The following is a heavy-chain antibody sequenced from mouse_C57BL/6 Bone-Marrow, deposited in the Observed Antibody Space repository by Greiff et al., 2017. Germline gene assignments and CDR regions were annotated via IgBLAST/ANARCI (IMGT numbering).Heavy chain of an antibody. CDR3: ARREGGYFDY. Sequence: VQLQQPGAELVMPGASVKLSCKASGYTFTSYWMHWVKQRPGQGLEWIGEIDPSDSYTNYNQKFKGKSTLTVDKSSSTDYMQLSSLTSEDSAVYYCARREGGYFDYWGQGTTLTVSS. CDR1: GYTFTSYW. V-gene: IGHV1-69*01. D-gene: IGHD1-1*02. J-gene: IGHJ2*01. CDR2: IDPSDSYT.